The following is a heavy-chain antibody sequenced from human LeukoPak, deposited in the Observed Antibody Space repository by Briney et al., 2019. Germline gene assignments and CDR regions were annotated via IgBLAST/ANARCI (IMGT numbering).Heavy chain of an antibody. V-gene: IGHV3-23*01. CDR3: AKGTGYSSGWYEDY. CDR1: GFTFSSYG. Sequence: GGSLRLSCAASGFTFSSYGMSWVHQAPGKGLEWVSAISGSGGSTYYADSVKGRFNISRDNSKNTMYLQMNSLRAEDTAVYYCAKGTGYSSGWYEDYWGQGTLVTVSS. D-gene: IGHD6-19*01. J-gene: IGHJ4*02. CDR2: ISGSGGST.